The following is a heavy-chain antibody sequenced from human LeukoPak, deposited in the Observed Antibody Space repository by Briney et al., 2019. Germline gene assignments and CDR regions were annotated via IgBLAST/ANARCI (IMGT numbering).Heavy chain of an antibody. CDR1: GGIISHYY. CDR3: ARDARGDYDFWSGYYTPANWFDP. V-gene: IGHV4-59*01. D-gene: IGHD3-3*01. J-gene: IGHJ5*02. Sequence: SETLSLTCTVSGGIISHYYWSWIRQPPGKGLEWIGYIYYSESTNYNPSLKSRVTISVDTSKNQFSLKLSSVTAADTAVYYCARDARGDYDFWSGYYTPANWFDPWGQGTLVTVSS. CDR2: IYYSEST.